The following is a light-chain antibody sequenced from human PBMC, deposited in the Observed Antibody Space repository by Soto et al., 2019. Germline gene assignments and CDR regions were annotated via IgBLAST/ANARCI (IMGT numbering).Light chain of an antibody. CDR3: QQRHMWPIT. V-gene: IGKV3-11*01. CDR2: DAY. J-gene: IGKJ5*01. Sequence: EVVLTQSPVTLSLSPGERATLSCRASQSFRGLLAWYQQKPGQALRLLIYDAYNRATGIPPRFSGSGSGTDSTLTISSLEPEDSAVYYCQQRHMWPITFGQGTRLEIK. CDR1: QSFRGL.